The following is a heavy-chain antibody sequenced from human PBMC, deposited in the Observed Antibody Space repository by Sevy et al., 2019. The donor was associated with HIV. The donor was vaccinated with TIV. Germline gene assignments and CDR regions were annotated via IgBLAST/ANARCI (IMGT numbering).Heavy chain of an antibody. CDR1: GFSVSNNY. D-gene: IGHD3-16*01. CDR3: ARDGGDSSLDY. J-gene: IGHJ4*02. V-gene: IGHV3-53*01. CDR2: IYSEGST. Sequence: GGFLRLSCAASGFSVSNNYMSWVRQAAGMGLEWVSIIYSEGSTYYADSVKGRFTISRDNSKNTLFLQMNSLRAEDTAVYYCARDGGDSSLDYWGQGTLVTVSS.